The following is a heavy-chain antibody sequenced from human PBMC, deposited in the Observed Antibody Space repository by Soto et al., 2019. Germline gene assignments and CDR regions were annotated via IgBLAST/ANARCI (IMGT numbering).Heavy chain of an antibody. CDR2: ISYDGSNK. V-gene: IGHV3-30-3*01. Sequence: GGSLRLSCAASGFTFSSYAMHWVRQAPGKGLEWVAVISYDGSNKYYADSVKGRFTISRDNSKNTLYLQMNSLRVEDTAVYYCAREGNGVVVPAADSHYYGMDVWGQGITVTVSS. CDR1: GFTFSSYA. J-gene: IGHJ6*02. CDR3: AREGNGVVVPAADSHYYGMDV. D-gene: IGHD2-2*01.